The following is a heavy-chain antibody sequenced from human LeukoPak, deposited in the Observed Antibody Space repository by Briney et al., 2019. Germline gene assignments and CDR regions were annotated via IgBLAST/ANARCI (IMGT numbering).Heavy chain of an antibody. CDR3: ARVGIAVAGNGFDY. CDR1: GGSISSGSYF. V-gene: IGHV4-61*02. CDR2: IYTSGST. Sequence: PSETLSLTCTVSGGSISSGSYFWSWIRQPAGKGLEWIGRIYTSGSTNYNPSLKSRVTISVDTSKNQFSLKLSSVTAADTAVYYRARVGIAVAGNGFDYWGQGTLVTVSS. D-gene: IGHD6-19*01. J-gene: IGHJ4*02.